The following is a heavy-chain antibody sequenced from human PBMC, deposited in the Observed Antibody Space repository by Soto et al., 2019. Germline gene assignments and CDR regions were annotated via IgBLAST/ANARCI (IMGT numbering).Heavy chain of an antibody. J-gene: IGHJ4*02. CDR2: INSDGSRT. Sequence: EVQLVESGGGLVQPGGSLRLSCAASGFTFSSYWMHWVRQAPGKGLVWVSRINSDGSRTTYADSVKGRFTISRDNAKNTLYLKMNSLRAEDTAVYYCARVRYCDSTNCRSYFDYWGQGTLVTVSS. CDR3: ARVRYCDSTNCRSYFDY. V-gene: IGHV3-74*01. D-gene: IGHD2-2*01. CDR1: GFTFSSYW.